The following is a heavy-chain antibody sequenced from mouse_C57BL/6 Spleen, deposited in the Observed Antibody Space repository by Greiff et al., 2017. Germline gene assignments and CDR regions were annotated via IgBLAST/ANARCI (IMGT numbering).Heavy chain of an antibody. CDR3: GRREAYITTVVENYDMDY. D-gene: IGHD1-1*01. V-gene: IGHV8-12*01. Sequence: QVTLKECGPGILQSSPTLSLSCSFSGFSLSTSGMGVSWIRQPSGKGLEWLAHTYWDDDKRYNPSLNNRLTNSKDTSSNQIFLKITRVATADTATYYCGRREAYITTVVENYDMDYWGKGTSVTVSS. CDR1: GFSLSTSGMG. J-gene: IGHJ4*01. CDR2: TYWDDDK.